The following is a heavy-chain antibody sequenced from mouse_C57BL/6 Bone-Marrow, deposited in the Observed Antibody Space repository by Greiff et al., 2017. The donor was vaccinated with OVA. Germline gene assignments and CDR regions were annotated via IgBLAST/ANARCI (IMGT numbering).Heavy chain of an antibody. D-gene: IGHD2-3*01. CDR1: GFTFSSYG. Sequence: EVQVVESGGDLVKPGGSLKLSCAASGFTFSSYGMSWVRQTPNKRLEWVATISSGGSYTYYPDSVKGRFTISRDNAKNTLYLQMSSLKSEETAMYDGARHRHDGYYDFDYWGQGTTLTVSS. J-gene: IGHJ2*01. V-gene: IGHV5-6*01. CDR3: ARHRHDGYYDFDY. CDR2: ISSGGSYT.